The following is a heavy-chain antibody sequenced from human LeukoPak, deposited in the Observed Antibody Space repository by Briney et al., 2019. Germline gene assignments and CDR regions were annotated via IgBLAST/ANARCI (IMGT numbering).Heavy chain of an antibody. Sequence: SGGSLRLSCAASGFSFSNYGMHWVRQTPGKGLEWVAVISYDGSGKYYADSVKGRFTASRDISKNTLYLQMNSLGTEDTAVYYCAKDRVSGYYRGDYFDSWGQGILVTVSS. V-gene: IGHV3-30*18. D-gene: IGHD3-22*01. CDR2: ISYDGSGK. CDR1: GFSFSNYG. J-gene: IGHJ4*02. CDR3: AKDRVSGYYRGDYFDS.